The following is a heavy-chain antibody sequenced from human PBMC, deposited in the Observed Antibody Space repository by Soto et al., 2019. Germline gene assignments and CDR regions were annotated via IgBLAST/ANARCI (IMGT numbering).Heavy chain of an antibody. D-gene: IGHD1-26*01. CDR3: ARRIVTATTAKHFDC. CDR1: GFTFSDYA. Sequence: GGSLRLSCAASGFTFSDYAMSWIRQAPGKGLEWVSSLTGSGSTTYYADSVKGRFTISRDNFKNTLYLQMNSLRAEDTAVYYCARRIVTATTAKHFDCWGQGVLVTVSS. V-gene: IGHV3-23*01. CDR2: LTGSGSTT. J-gene: IGHJ4*02.